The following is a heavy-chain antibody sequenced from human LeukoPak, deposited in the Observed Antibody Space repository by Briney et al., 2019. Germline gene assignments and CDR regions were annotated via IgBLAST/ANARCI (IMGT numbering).Heavy chain of an antibody. CDR1: GYTFTGYY. D-gene: IGHD6-19*01. V-gene: IGHV1-2*02. Sequence: GVSVKVSCKASGYTFTGYYIHWVRQAPGQGLEWMGWINPNSGGTNYAQKFQGRVTMTRDTSISTAYMELNRLRSDDTAVYYCARDSHSSGWYLPDYWGQGTLVTVSS. CDR3: ARDSHSSGWYLPDY. J-gene: IGHJ4*02. CDR2: INPNSGGT.